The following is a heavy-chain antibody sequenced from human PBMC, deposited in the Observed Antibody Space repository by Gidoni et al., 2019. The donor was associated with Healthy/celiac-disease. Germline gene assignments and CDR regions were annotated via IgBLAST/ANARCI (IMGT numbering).Heavy chain of an antibody. CDR3: ARDPTDQLPYTFDY. CDR2: ISYDGSNK. D-gene: IGHD2-2*01. Sequence: QVQLVESGGGVVQPGRSLRLSCAASGFTFSSYAMHWVRQAPGKGLEWVAVISYDGSNKYYADSVKGRFTISRDNSKNTLYLQMNSLRAEDTAVYYCARDPTDQLPYTFDYWGQGTLVTVSS. J-gene: IGHJ4*02. CDR1: GFTFSSYA. V-gene: IGHV3-30*04.